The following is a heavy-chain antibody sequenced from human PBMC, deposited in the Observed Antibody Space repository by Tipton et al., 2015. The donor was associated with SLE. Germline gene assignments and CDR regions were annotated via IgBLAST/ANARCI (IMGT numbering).Heavy chain of an antibody. D-gene: IGHD6-13*01. CDR1: GGSISSGGYY. V-gene: IGHV4-31*03. CDR2: IYYSGST. Sequence: TLFLTCTVSGGSISSGGYYWSWIRQHPGKGLEWIGYIYYSGSTYYNPSLKSRVTISVDTSKNQFSLKLSSVTAADTAVYYCARTAAAATRWFDPWGQGTLVTVSS. J-gene: IGHJ5*02. CDR3: ARTAAAATRWFDP.